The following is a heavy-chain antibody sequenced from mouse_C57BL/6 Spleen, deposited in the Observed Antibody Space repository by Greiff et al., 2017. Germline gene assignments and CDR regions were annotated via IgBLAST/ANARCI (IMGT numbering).Heavy chain of an antibody. D-gene: IGHD1-1*01. CDR2: ISYDGSN. Sequence: EVQLQESGPGLVKPSQSLSLTCSVTGYSITSGYYWNWIRQFPGNKLEWMGYISYDGSNNYNPSLKNRISITRDTSKNQFFLKLNSVTTEDTATYYCARPFTSGSSYALGYWGQGTTLTVSS. CDR1: GYSITSGYY. CDR3: ARPFTSGSSYALGY. V-gene: IGHV3-6*01. J-gene: IGHJ2*01.